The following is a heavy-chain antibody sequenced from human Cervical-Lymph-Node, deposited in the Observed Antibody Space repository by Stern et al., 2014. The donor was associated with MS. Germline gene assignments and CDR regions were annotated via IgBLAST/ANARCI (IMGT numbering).Heavy chain of an antibody. J-gene: IGHJ4*02. Sequence: QEQLGQSGSELKKPGASVKISCKATGYNFTRYAMNWVRQAPGQGLEWMGWINTNTGHPTSARGFTGRFVFSLDTSVSTAFLQISSLKTEDTAVYYCARPIGAADHAFDHWGQGTLVTVSS. CDR2: INTNTGHP. D-gene: IGHD6-13*01. V-gene: IGHV7-4-1*02. CDR1: GYNFTRYA. CDR3: ARPIGAADHAFDH.